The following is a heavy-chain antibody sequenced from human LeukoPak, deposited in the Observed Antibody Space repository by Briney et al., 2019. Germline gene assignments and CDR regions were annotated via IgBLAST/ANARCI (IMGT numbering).Heavy chain of an antibody. Sequence: VSVKVSCKASGYTFTSYGISWVRQAPGQGLEWMGWISAYNGNTNYAQKLQGRVTMTTDTSTSTAYMELRSMRSDDTAAYYCAREIYGRFDYWGQGALVTVFS. V-gene: IGHV1-18*01. CDR1: GYTFTSYG. CDR2: ISAYNGNT. D-gene: IGHD4-17*01. CDR3: AREIYGRFDY. J-gene: IGHJ4*02.